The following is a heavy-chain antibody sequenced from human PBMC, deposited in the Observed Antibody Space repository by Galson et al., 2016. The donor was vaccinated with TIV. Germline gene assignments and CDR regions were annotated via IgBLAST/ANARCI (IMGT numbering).Heavy chain of an antibody. CDR3: AKTQVDIVVAPAATPGYYFDY. V-gene: IGHV3-23*01. CDR2: SSGSGDTI. J-gene: IGHJ4*02. D-gene: IGHD2-2*02. Sequence: SLRLSCAASGFTFNPNTMSWIRQAPGKGLEWVSTSSGSGDTIYYADSVKGRFTISRDNSKGTLYLQMSSLRVDDTAIYYYAKTQVDIVVAPAATPGYYFDYWGQGTLVTVSS. CDR1: GFTFNPNT.